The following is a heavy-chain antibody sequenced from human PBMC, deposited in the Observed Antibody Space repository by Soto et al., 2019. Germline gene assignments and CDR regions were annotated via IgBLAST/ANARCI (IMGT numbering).Heavy chain of an antibody. J-gene: IGHJ4*02. CDR1: GFTFSSYA. D-gene: IGHD2-15*01. V-gene: IGHV3-30-3*01. CDR3: AGALGGCSGGSCYSGYFDY. Sequence: QVQLVESGGGVVQPGRSLRLSCAASGFTFSSYAMHWVRQAPGKGLEWVAVISYDGSNKYYADSVKGRFTISRDNSKNTLYLQMHSLRAEDTAVYYCAGALGGCSGGSCYSGYFDYWGQGTLVTVSS. CDR2: ISYDGSNK.